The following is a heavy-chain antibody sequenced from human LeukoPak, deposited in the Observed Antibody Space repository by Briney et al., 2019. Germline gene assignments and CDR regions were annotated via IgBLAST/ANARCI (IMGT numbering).Heavy chain of an antibody. J-gene: IGHJ4*02. CDR1: GFTFRNYG. V-gene: IGHV3-15*06. Sequence: GRSLRLSCAASGFTFRNYGMHWIRQAPGKGLEWVGLIKSKVDGGTTHYGAPVKGRFTISRVDSEDTLYLQMNRLETADTAVYYCIADTSPWNPYGFDYWGQGILVTVSS. CDR3: IADTSPWNPYGFDY. CDR2: IKSKVDGGTT. D-gene: IGHD1-1*01.